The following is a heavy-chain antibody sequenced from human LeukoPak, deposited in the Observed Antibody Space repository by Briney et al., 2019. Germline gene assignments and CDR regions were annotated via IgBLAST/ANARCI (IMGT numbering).Heavy chain of an antibody. J-gene: IGHJ6*02. D-gene: IGHD4-17*01. Sequence: ASVKVSCKASGGTFSSYAISWARQAPGQGLEWMGGIIPIFGTANYAQKFQGRVTITADESTSTAYRELSSLRSEDTAVYYCARAIRPRDYGDYEFYYYYYGMDVWGQGTTVTVSS. CDR1: GGTFSSYA. CDR3: ARAIRPRDYGDYEFYYYYYGMDV. V-gene: IGHV1-69*13. CDR2: IIPIFGTA.